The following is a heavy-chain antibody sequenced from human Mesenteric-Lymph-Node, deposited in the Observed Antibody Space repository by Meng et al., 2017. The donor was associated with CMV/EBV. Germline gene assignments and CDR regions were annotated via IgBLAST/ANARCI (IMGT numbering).Heavy chain of an antibody. CDR1: GFTVSSYS. CDR2: ISSSSSYI. J-gene: IGHJ5*02. CDR3: ARDNRNYWFDP. Sequence: GESLKISCAASGFTVSSYSMNWVRQAPGKGLEWVSSISSSSSYIYYADSVKGRFTISRDNAKNSLYLQMNSLRAEDTAVYYCARDNRNYWFDPWGQGTLVTVSS. D-gene: IGHD1-14*01. V-gene: IGHV3-21*01.